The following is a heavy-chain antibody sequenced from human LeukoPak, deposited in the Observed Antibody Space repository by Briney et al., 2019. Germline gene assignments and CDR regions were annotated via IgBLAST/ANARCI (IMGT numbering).Heavy chain of an antibody. CDR2: IHFSGST. CDR1: GGSISSYY. J-gene: IGHJ4*02. V-gene: IGHV4-59*01. CDR3: ARGLERRKDYFDY. D-gene: IGHD1-1*01. Sequence: KTSETLSLTCTVSGGSISSYYWSWIRQPPVKGLEWIGYIHFSGSTNYSPSLKSRVTISVDTSKNQFSLKLSSVTAADTAVYYCARGLERRKDYFDYWGQGTLVTVSS.